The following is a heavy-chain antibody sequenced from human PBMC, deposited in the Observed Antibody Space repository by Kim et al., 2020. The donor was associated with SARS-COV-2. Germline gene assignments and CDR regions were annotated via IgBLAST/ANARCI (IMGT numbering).Heavy chain of an antibody. CDR2: INPNSGGT. CDR1: GYTFTGYY. V-gene: IGHV1-2*02. Sequence: ASVKVSCKASGYTFTGYYMHRVRQAPGQGLEWMGWINPNSGGTNYAQKFQGRVTMTRDTSISTAYMELSRLRSDDTAVYYCARVGITIFGVVRGADDAFDIWGQGTMVTVSS. CDR3: ARVGITIFGVVRGADDAFDI. J-gene: IGHJ3*02. D-gene: IGHD3-3*01.